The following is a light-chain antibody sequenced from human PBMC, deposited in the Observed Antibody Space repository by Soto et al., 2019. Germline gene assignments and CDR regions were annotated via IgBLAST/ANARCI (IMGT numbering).Light chain of an antibody. Sequence: EIVMTQSPATLSVSPGERATLSCRASQSVSSNLAWYQQKPGQAPRLLIYGASSRATGIPARFSGSGSGTDFILTISRLEPDDFAVYYCQQYGRSPRTFGQGTKVDIK. CDR1: QSVSSN. CDR2: GAS. V-gene: IGKV3-20*01. CDR3: QQYGRSPRT. J-gene: IGKJ1*01.